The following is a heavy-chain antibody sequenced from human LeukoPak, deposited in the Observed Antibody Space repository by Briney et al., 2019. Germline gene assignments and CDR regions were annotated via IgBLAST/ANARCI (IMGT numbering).Heavy chain of an antibody. D-gene: IGHD3-16*01. J-gene: IGHJ4*02. CDR1: GFSFSSYG. V-gene: IGHV3-30*18. Sequence: GGSLRLSCSTSGFSFSSYGIHWVRQAPGKGLDWVAVISYDDTTKVYADSVKGRFTISRDNSKNTVYLQMNSLRAEDTALYYCAEKLLIAGPHSPVHNWGQGTLVTVSS. CDR3: AEKLLIAGPHSPVHN. CDR2: ISYDDTTK.